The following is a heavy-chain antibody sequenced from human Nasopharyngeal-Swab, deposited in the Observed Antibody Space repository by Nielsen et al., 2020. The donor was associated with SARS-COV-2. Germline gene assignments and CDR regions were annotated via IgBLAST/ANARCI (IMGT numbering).Heavy chain of an antibody. CDR3: ASNLEWLLSHYYYGMDV. Sequence: GGSLRLSCAASGFTFSSYSMNWVRQAPGKGLEWVSSISSSSSDIYYADSVKGRFTISRDNAKNSLYLQMNSLRAEDTAVYYCASNLEWLLSHYYYGMDVWGQGTTVTVSS. CDR2: ISSSSSDI. V-gene: IGHV3-21*01. J-gene: IGHJ6*02. CDR1: GFTFSSYS. D-gene: IGHD3-3*01.